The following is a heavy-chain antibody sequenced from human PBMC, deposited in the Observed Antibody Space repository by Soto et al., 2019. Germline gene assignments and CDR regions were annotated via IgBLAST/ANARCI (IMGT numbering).Heavy chain of an antibody. CDR1: GGTFSSYT. D-gene: IGHD4-17*01. CDR3: ARHWGGYGDYDDY. J-gene: IGHJ4*02. Sequence: QVQLVQSGAEVKKPGSSVKVSCKASGGTFSSYTISWVRQAPGQGLEWMGRIIPILGIANYAQKFQGRVTITADKSTSTAYMELSSLKSEDTAVYYWARHWGGYGDYDDYWGQGTLVTVSS. CDR2: IIPILGIA. V-gene: IGHV1-69*02.